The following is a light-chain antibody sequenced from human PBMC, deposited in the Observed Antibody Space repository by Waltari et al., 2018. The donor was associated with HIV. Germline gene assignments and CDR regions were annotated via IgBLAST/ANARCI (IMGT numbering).Light chain of an antibody. CDR1: SSHIGANYD. J-gene: IGLJ3*02. Sequence: QSVLTPPPSVSGAPGQRVTISCTGSSSHIGANYDVPWYQQIPGTAPKPLIYGNNNRPSGVPDRLSGSVSGTSASLAITGLQAEDEADYYCQSYDSSLSGSVFGGGTKLTVL. V-gene: IGLV1-40*02. CDR3: QSYDSSLSGSV. CDR2: GNN.